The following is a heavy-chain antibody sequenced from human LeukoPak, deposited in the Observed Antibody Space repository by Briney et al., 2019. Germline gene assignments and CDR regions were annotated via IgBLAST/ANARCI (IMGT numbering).Heavy chain of an antibody. CDR2: ISGSGGST. J-gene: IGHJ4*02. D-gene: IGHD5-12*01. CDR1: GFTFSDYA. V-gene: IGHV3-23*01. CDR3: AKRDNSGYDLGIGYVDY. Sequence: PGGSLRLSCAASGFTFSDYAMSWVRQAPGKGLEWVSAISGSGGSTYYADSVKGRFTISRDNSKNTLYLQMNSLRAEDTAVYYCAKRDNSGYDLGIGYVDYWGQGTLVTVSS.